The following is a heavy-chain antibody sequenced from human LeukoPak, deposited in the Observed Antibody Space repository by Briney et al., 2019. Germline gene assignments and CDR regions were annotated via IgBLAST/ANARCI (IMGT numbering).Heavy chain of an antibody. Sequence: ASVKVSCKASGYTFTSHGISWVRQAPGQGLEWMGWISAYNGNTNYAQKLQGRVTMTTDTSTSTAYMELRSLRSDDTAVYYCARDPSLRYSSGWPIDYWGQGTLVTVSS. J-gene: IGHJ4*02. D-gene: IGHD6-19*01. CDR2: ISAYNGNT. CDR1: GYTFTSHG. CDR3: ARDPSLRYSSGWPIDY. V-gene: IGHV1-18*01.